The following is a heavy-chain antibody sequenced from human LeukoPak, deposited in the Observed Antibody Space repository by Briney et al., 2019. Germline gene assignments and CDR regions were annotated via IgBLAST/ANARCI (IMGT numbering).Heavy chain of an antibody. Sequence: PSETLSLTCAVYGGSFSGYYWSWIRQPPGKGLEWIGEINHSGSTNYNPSLKSRVTISVDTSKNQFSLKLSSVTAADTAVYYCARGYYYGSSGYYIDYWGQGTLVTVSS. CDR1: GGSFSGYY. CDR3: ARGYYYGSSGYYIDY. CDR2: INHSGST. V-gene: IGHV4-34*01. J-gene: IGHJ4*02. D-gene: IGHD3-22*01.